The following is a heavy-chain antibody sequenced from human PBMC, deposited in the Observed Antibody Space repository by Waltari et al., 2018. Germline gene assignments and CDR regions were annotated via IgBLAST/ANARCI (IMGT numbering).Heavy chain of an antibody. CDR1: GDSVSSHSGA. Sequence: QVQLQQSGPGLVKPSQTPSLTCAISGDSVSSHSGAWNWIRQSPSRGLEWLGRTFYRSKWYYDYAISVKSRITINADTSKNQFFLQLNSVTPEDTAVYYCARGRDSAFDYWGQGTLVTVSS. V-gene: IGHV6-1*01. CDR3: ARGRDSAFDY. CDR2: TFYRSKWYY. D-gene: IGHD3-10*01. J-gene: IGHJ4*02.